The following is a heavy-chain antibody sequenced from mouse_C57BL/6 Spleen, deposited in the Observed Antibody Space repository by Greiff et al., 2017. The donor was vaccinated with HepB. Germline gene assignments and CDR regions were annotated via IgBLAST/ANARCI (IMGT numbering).Heavy chain of an antibody. V-gene: IGHV5-4*01. CDR2: ISDGGSYT. CDR1: GFTFSSYA. Sequence: EVQLVESGGGLVKPGGSLKLSCAASGFTFSSYAMSWVRQTPEKRLEWVATISDGGSYTYYPDNVKGRFTISRDNAKNNLYLQMSHLKSEDTAMYYCARDRGRQAWFAYWGQGTLVTVSA. CDR3: ARDRGRQAWFAY. D-gene: IGHD3-1*01. J-gene: IGHJ3*01.